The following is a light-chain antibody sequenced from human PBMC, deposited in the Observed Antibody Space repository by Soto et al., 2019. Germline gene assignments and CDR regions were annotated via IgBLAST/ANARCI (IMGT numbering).Light chain of an antibody. V-gene: IGLV2-8*01. Sequence: QSVLTQPPSASGSPGQSVTISCTGTSSDVGAYNYVAWYQQHPGKGPRLMIYEVTKRPSGVPERFSGSKSGNTASLTVSGLQAEDEADYYCCSHAGSGNWVFGGGTKLTVL. CDR3: CSHAGSGNWV. CDR2: EVT. CDR1: SSDVGAYNY. J-gene: IGLJ3*02.